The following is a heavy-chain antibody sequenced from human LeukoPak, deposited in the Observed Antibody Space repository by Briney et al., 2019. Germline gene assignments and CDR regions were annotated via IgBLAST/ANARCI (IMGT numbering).Heavy chain of an antibody. J-gene: IGHJ4*02. CDR3: ARRDPTTVTAFDY. Sequence: GESLKISCRISGFDFTRDWIGWVRLMPEKGLEWMGIIFPDDSDTRYSPSFQGQVTLSADKSVSTAYLQWSSLKASDTAIYYRARRDPTTVTAFDYWGQGTLVTVSS. D-gene: IGHD4-17*01. CDR1: GFDFTRDW. CDR2: IFPDDSDT. V-gene: IGHV5-51*01.